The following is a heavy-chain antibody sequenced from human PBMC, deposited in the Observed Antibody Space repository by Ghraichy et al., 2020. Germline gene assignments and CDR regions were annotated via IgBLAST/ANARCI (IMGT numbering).Heavy chain of an antibody. CDR3: ARGPVYSGSYRNLYYFDY. V-gene: IGHV3-48*02. CDR1: GFTFSSYS. Sequence: GGSLRLSCAASGFTFSSYSMNWVRQAPGKGLEWVSYISSSSSTIYYADSVKGRFTISRDNAKNSLYLQMNSLRDEDTAVYYCARGPVYSGSYRNLYYFDYWGQGTLVTVSS. D-gene: IGHD1-26*01. J-gene: IGHJ4*02. CDR2: ISSSSSTI.